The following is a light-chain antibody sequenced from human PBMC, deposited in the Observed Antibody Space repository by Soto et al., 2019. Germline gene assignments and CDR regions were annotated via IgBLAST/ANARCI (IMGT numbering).Light chain of an antibody. CDR2: AAS. J-gene: IGKJ1*01. CDR3: QQSHSIPLT. V-gene: IGKV1-39*01. Sequence: DIQMTQSPSSLSASVGDSVAITCRASQSISSYLNWYQQKPGKAPKLLIYAASSLQSGVPSRFSGSGSGTDFTLTIRSLQPEDFATYYCQQSHSIPLTFGQGTKVDIK. CDR1: QSISSY.